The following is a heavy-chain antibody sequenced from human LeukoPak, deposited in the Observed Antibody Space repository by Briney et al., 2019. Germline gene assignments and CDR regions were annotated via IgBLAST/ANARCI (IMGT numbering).Heavy chain of an antibody. CDR3: ARVTDYRAYDIPFDI. Sequence: ASVKVSCKASGYTFTSYGISWVRQAPGQGLEWMGWISAYNGNTNYAQKLQGRVTMTTDTSTSTAYMELRSLRSDDTAVYYCARVTDYRAYDIPFDIWGQGTMVTVSS. V-gene: IGHV1-18*01. CDR1: GYTFTSYG. CDR2: ISAYNGNT. D-gene: IGHD3-9*01. J-gene: IGHJ3*02.